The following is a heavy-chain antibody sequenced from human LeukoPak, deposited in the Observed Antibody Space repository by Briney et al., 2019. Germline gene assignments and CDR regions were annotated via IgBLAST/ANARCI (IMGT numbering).Heavy chain of an antibody. CDR2: ISSSSSTI. CDR1: GFTFSSYS. CDR3: AKGVDILYPYYYMDV. Sequence: GGSLRLSCAASGFTFSSYSMNWVRQAPGKGLEWVSYISSSSSTIYYADSVKGRFTISRDNSKNTLYLQMNSLRAEDTAVYYCAKGVDILYPYYYMDVWGKGTTVTVSS. D-gene: IGHD5-12*01. V-gene: IGHV3-48*01. J-gene: IGHJ6*03.